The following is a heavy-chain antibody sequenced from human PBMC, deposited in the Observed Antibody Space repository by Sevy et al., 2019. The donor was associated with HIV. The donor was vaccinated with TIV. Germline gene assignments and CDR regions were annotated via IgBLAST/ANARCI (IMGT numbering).Heavy chain of an antibody. J-gene: IGHJ6*02. CDR2: ISYDGSDN. D-gene: IGHD4-17*01. V-gene: IGHV3-30-3*01. CDR1: GFAFTNYYA. Sequence: GGSLRLSCAASGFAFTNYYAMHWVRQAPGKGLEWVALISYDGSDNYYADSVKGRFTISRDKFKNTLYLQMNSLTTEETAVYYCARPRANYVDHYFFYAMDVWGQGTTVTVSS. CDR3: ARPRANYVDHYFFYAMDV.